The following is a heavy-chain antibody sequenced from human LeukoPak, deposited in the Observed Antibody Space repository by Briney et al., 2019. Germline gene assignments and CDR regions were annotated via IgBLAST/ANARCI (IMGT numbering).Heavy chain of an antibody. V-gene: IGHV5-51*01. J-gene: IGHJ4*02. Sequence: GESLKISCKGSGYNFTNYWIGWGRQMPGKGLEWMGTIYPGDSDTIYSPSFQGQVTIMADKPLNPTYLQWNRLKASDTALFYCARLGLESYGNSGYYYLDYWGQGALVTVSS. CDR2: IYPGDSDT. CDR3: ARLGLESYGNSGYYYLDY. CDR1: GYNFTNYW. D-gene: IGHD3-22*01.